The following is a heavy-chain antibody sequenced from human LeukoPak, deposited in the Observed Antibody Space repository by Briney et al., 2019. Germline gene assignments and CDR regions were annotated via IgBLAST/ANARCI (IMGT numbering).Heavy chain of an antibody. J-gene: IGHJ2*01. CDR3: AKDRTVGASYWYFDL. D-gene: IGHD1-26*01. V-gene: IGHV3-33*06. CDR2: IWYDGSNK. CDR1: GFTFTTYG. Sequence: GMSLRLSCAASGFTFTTYGMHWVRQAPGKGLEWVAIIWYDGSNKYYADSVRGRFTISRDNSKNTLFLHMNTLRAEDTAIYYCAKDRTVGASYWYFDLWGRGTLVTVSS.